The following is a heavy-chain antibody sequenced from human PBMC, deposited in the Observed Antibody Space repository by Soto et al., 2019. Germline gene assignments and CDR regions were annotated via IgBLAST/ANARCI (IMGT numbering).Heavy chain of an antibody. V-gene: IGHV3-30*03. Sequence: QAQLVDSGGGVVQPGRSLRLSCAASEFTFNTYAMHWVRQAPGKGLEWVAVIAYDGNDKYYADSVKGRFTISRDNSKNALYLQMNTLRPEDTAMYYCARDVGNYGPYYYGMDVWGQGTTVTVSS. CDR1: EFTFNTYA. CDR3: ARDVGNYGPYYYGMDV. J-gene: IGHJ6*02. CDR2: IAYDGNDK. D-gene: IGHD4-17*01.